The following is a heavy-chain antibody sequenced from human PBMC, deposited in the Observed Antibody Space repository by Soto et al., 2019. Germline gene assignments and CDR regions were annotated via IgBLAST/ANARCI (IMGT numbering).Heavy chain of an antibody. J-gene: IGHJ4*02. Sequence: GGSLRLSCAASGFTFSSYAMSWVRQAPGKGLEWVSAISGSGGSTYYADSVKGRFTISRDNSKNTLYLQVNSLRAEDTAVYYCAKPYIAVAARNLDYWGQGTLVTVSS. CDR1: GFTFSSYA. V-gene: IGHV3-23*01. CDR3: AKPYIAVAARNLDY. CDR2: ISGSGGST. D-gene: IGHD6-19*01.